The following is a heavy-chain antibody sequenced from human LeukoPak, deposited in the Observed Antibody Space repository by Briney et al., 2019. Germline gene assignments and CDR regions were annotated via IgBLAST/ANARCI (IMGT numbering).Heavy chain of an antibody. J-gene: IGHJ4*02. V-gene: IGHV4-59*01. CDR3: ARDPHDYGDYVFDY. D-gene: IGHD4-17*01. CDR2: IYYSGST. CDR1: GGSMSSYY. Sequence: PSETLSLTCTVSGGSMSSYYWSWIRQPPGKGLEWIGYIYYSGSTNYNPSLKSRVTISVDTSKNQFSLKLSSVTAADTAVYYCARDPHDYGDYVFDYWGQGTLVTVSS.